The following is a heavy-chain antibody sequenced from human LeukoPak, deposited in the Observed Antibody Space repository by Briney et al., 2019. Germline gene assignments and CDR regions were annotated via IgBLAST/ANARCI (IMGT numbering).Heavy chain of an antibody. J-gene: IGHJ4*02. CDR1: GGSFSGYY. CDR3: ARETRHCSSTSCYGARFDY. V-gene: IGHV4-34*01. Sequence: SETLSLTCAVYGGSFSGYYRSWIRQPPGKGLEWIGEINHSGSTNYNPSLKSRVTISVDTSKNQFSLKLSSVTAADTAVYYCARETRHCSSTSCYGARFDYWGQGTLVTVSS. D-gene: IGHD2-2*01. CDR2: INHSGST.